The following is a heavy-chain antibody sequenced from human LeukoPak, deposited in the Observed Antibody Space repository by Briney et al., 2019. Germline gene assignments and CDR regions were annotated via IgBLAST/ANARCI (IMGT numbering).Heavy chain of an antibody. Sequence: GASVKVSCKASGYTFTSYGISWVRQAPGQGLGWRGWISAYNGSTNYAQKLQGRVTMTTDTSTSTAYMELRSLSSDDTAVYYCAREDDILTGANNSYYYGMDVWGQGTTVTVSS. D-gene: IGHD3-9*01. J-gene: IGHJ6*02. V-gene: IGHV1-18*01. CDR2: ISAYNGST. CDR3: AREDDILTGANNSYYYGMDV. CDR1: GYTFTSYG.